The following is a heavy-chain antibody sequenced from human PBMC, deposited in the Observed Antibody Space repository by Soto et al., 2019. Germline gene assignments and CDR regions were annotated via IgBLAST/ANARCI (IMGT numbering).Heavy chain of an antibody. CDR1: GFTFSSYW. J-gene: IGHJ4*02. V-gene: IGHV3-74*01. CDR2: INYDGTTT. CDR3: ARVGVGKYHFEL. D-gene: IGHD2-2*01. Sequence: EVQLVESGGGLVQPGGSLRLSCAASGFTFSSYWMHWVRQAPGKGLVWVSRINYDGTTTSHADSVEGRFTISRDNGKDTLYLQMNSLRAEDTALYYGARVGVGKYHFELLGQGTLVTVSS.